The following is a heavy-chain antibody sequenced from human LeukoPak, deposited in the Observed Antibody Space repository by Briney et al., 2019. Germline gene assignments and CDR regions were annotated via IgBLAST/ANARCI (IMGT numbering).Heavy chain of an antibody. D-gene: IGHD3-10*01. V-gene: IGHV4-39*07. Sequence: SETLSLTCTVSGDSMRSSPSYYWGWVRQPPGKGLEWIGSVYYNGNTYYTSSLKSRVTIWVDTSENQFSLEVKSVTAADTAVYCTRENRWFGGKRIDPWGQGSRVIVSS. CDR3: RENRWFGGKRIDP. CDR2: VYYNGNT. CDR1: GDSMRSSPSYY. J-gene: IGHJ5*02.